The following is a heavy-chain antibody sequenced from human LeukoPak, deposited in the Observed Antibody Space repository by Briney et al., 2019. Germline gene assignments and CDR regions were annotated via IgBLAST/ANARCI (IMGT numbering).Heavy chain of an antibody. CDR3: AKDPVQGSTAAYYFDF. Sequence: GGSLRLSCAASGFTFNSYAMAWVRQAPGKGLEWVSAISGSSGSTHYADSMKGRLTISRDNSKNMLYLQMNSLRAEDTAVYYCAKDPVQGSTAAYYFDFRGQGTLVTVSS. J-gene: IGHJ4*02. CDR2: ISGSSGST. CDR1: GFTFNSYA. D-gene: IGHD2-15*01. V-gene: IGHV3-23*01.